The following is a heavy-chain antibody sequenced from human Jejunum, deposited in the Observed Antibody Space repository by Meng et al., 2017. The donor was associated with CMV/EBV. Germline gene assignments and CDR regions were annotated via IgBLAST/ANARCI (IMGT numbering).Heavy chain of an antibody. Sequence: SEFSVIRNNMTWVRQAPGKGLEWVSIIYSGGTTYYADSVKGRFTISRDNSNNILYLQMNSLTPEDTAVYFCARDEYGSGSCLDYWGQGTRVTVSS. CDR3: ARDEYGSGSCLDY. CDR1: EFSVIRNN. CDR2: IYSGGTT. V-gene: IGHV3-53*05. D-gene: IGHD3-10*01. J-gene: IGHJ4*02.